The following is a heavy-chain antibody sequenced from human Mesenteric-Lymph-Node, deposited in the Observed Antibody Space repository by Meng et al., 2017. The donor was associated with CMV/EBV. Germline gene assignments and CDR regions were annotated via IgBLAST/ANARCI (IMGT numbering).Heavy chain of an antibody. Sequence: GGSLRLSCAASGLTFSSYAMHWVRQAPGKGLEWVAFIRYDGTNKYYGESVKGRFSISRDNSKNTLHLQMNSLRVEDTAVYYCAKDGMATMDWFESWGQGKLVTVSS. V-gene: IGHV3-30*02. D-gene: IGHD5-24*01. CDR1: GLTFSSYA. CDR3: AKDGMATMDWFES. CDR2: IRYDGTNK. J-gene: IGHJ5*01.